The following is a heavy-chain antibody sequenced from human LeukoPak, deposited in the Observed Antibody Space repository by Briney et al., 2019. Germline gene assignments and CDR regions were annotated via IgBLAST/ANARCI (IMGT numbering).Heavy chain of an antibody. CDR3: ARDGYSGSLYYYGMDV. J-gene: IGHJ6*02. CDR2: INPSGGST. CDR1: GGTFSSYA. D-gene: IGHD5-12*01. Sequence: ASVKVSCKASGGTFSSYAISWVRQAPGQGLEWMGIINPSGGSTSYAQKFQGRVTMTRDTSTSTVYMELSSLRSEDTAVYYCARDGYSGSLYYYGMDVWGQGTTVTVSS. V-gene: IGHV1-46*01.